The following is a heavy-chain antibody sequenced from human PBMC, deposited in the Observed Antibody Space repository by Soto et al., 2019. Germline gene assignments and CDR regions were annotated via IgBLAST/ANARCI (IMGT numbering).Heavy chain of an antibody. Sequence: SETLSLTCTVSGGSISSSSYYWGWIRQPPGKGLEWIGSIYYSGSTNYNPSLKSRVTISVDTSKNQFSLKLSSVTAADTAVYYCARGQYSGYGGYFDYWGQGTLVTVSS. J-gene: IGHJ4*02. V-gene: IGHV4-39*07. CDR3: ARGQYSGYGGYFDY. D-gene: IGHD5-12*01. CDR2: IYYSGST. CDR1: GGSISSSSYY.